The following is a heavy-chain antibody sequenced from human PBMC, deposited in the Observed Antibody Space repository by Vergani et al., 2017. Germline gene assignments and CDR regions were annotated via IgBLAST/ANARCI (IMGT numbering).Heavy chain of an antibody. D-gene: IGHD5-18*01. Sequence: QVQLQQWGAGLLKPSETLSLTCAVYGGSFSGYYWNWIRKPPGKGLEWSGEINHSGRTNYNPSIKSRFTISEETSKKQFSMNLSSVTAADTDGYYCASGRPRYNYGYPAFDIWGQGTMVTVSS. V-gene: IGHV4-34*01. J-gene: IGHJ3*02. CDR2: INHSGRT. CDR1: GGSFSGYY. CDR3: ASGRPRYNYGYPAFDI.